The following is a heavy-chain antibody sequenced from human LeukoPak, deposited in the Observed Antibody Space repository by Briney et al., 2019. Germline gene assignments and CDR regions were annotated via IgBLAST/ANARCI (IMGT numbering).Heavy chain of an antibody. J-gene: IGHJ5*02. CDR1: AGSISSYY. CDR3: ARSGRTDDFWSGYYAPWFDP. V-gene: IGHV4-59*01. Sequence: SETLSLTSSVYAGSISSYYWSWIWQPPGKGLEWIGYIYYSGSTNYNPSLKSRVTISVDTSKNQFSLKLSSVTAADTAVYYCARSGRTDDFWSGYYAPWFDPWGQGTLVTVSS. CDR2: IYYSGST. D-gene: IGHD3-3*01.